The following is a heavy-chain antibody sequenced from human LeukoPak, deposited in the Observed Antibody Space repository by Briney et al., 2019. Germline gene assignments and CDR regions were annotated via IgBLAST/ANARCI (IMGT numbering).Heavy chain of an antibody. CDR1: GASISSSSYY. CDR3: AGAEVVGFSREFGA. Sequence: SQTLSLTCTVSGASISSSSYYWSWIRQSAGKGLEWIGRIYTSGSTNYNPSLKSRVTISVDTSKNHFSLRLTSVTAADTAIYYCAGAEVVGFSREFGAWGQGTLVTVSS. CDR2: IYTSGST. D-gene: IGHD2-15*01. J-gene: IGHJ5*02. V-gene: IGHV4-61*02.